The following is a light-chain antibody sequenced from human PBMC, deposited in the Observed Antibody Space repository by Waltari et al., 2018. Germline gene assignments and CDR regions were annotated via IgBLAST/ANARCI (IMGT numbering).Light chain of an antibody. Sequence: EIVLTQYPGTLSLSPGARATLSCRASQTVSRALAWYQQKPDQAPRLLIYAASSRATGIPDRFSGGGSGTDFSLTISRLEPEDFAVYYCQHYVTLPATFGQGTKVAF. CDR1: QTVSRA. CDR2: AAS. J-gene: IGKJ1*01. V-gene: IGKV3-20*01. CDR3: QHYVTLPAT.